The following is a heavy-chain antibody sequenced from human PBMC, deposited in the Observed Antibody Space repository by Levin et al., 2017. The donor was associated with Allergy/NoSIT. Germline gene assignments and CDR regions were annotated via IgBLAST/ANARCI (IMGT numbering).Heavy chain of an antibody. D-gene: IGHD2-2*02. J-gene: IGHJ5*02. Sequence: GGSLRLSCAASGFTFSSYAMHWVRQAPGKGLEWVAVISYDGSNKYYADSVKGRFTISRDNSKNTLYLQMNSLRAEDTAVYYCARDSGYCSSTSCYTWFDPWGQGTLVTVSS. CDR1: GFTFSSYA. CDR2: ISYDGSNK. V-gene: IGHV3-30*04. CDR3: ARDSGYCSSTSCYTWFDP.